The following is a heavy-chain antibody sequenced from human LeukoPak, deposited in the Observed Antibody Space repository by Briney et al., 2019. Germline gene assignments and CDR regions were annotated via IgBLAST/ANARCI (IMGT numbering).Heavy chain of an antibody. CDR2: INPNSGGT. CDR1: GYTFTGYY. D-gene: IGHD2-2*02. CDR3: ARGLAISYQLLYEMTAPFDY. V-gene: IGHV1-2*02. Sequence: ASVKVSCTASGYTFTGYYMHWVRQAPGQGLEWMGWINPNSGGTNYAQKFQGRVTMTRDTSISTAYMELSRLRSDDTAVYYCARGLAISYQLLYEMTAPFDYWGQGTLVTVSS. J-gene: IGHJ4*02.